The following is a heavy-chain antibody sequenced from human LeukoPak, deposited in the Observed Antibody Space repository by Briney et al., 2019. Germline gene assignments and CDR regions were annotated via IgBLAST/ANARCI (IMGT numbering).Heavy chain of an antibody. D-gene: IGHD3-10*01. Sequence: PGGSLRLSCAASGFTFSSYSMNWVRQAPGKGLEWVSSISSSSYIYYADSVKGRFTISRDNAKNSLYLQMNSLRAEDTAVYYCAREVSGYGGYFDYWGQGTLVTVSS. CDR2: ISSSSYI. V-gene: IGHV3-21*01. CDR3: AREVSGYGGYFDY. J-gene: IGHJ4*02. CDR1: GFTFSSYS.